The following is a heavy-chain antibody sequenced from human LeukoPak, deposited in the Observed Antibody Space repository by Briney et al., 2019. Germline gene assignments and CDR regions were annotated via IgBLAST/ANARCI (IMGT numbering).Heavy chain of an antibody. CDR3: TRAASSGPLFTYHMDV. CDR1: GGSFSGYY. CDR2: INHSGST. Sequence: PSETLSLTCAVYGGSFSGYYWSWIRQPPGKGLEWIGEINHSGSTTYNPSLKSRVTISVDTSKNQFSLKLTSVTAADTAVYYCTRAASSGPLFTYHMDVWGKGTTVTVSS. J-gene: IGHJ6*03. V-gene: IGHV4-34*01. D-gene: IGHD3-22*01.